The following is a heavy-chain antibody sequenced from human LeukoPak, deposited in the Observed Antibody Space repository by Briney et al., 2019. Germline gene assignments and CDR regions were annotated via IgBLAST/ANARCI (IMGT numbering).Heavy chain of an antibody. Sequence: GGSLRLSCAASGFTFSSYWMNWVRQAPGKGLEWVSYISSSGSTIYYADSGEGRFTISRDNAKNSLYLQMNSLRAEDTAVYYCARGTGGYGSGSYDYWGQGTLVTVSS. CDR3: ARGTGGYGSGSYDY. CDR2: ISSSGSTI. D-gene: IGHD3-10*01. J-gene: IGHJ4*02. CDR1: GFTFSSYW. V-gene: IGHV3-48*04.